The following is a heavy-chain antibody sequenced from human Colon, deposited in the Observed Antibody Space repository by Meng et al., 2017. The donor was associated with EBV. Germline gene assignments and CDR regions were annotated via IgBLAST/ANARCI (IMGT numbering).Heavy chain of an antibody. V-gene: IGHV4-4*02. D-gene: IGHD2-2*01. CDR2: IYRGGGT. Sequence: VQLQESGPGLVVPSGALSLTCAVSGGSISTRDWWSWVRQPPGKGLEWIGEIYRGGGTNYNPSFKSRVTISVDTSNNHFSLKLSYVTAADTAVYYCARVRVIPAAVGFDYWGQGTLVTVSS. CDR3: ARVRVIPAAVGFDY. CDR1: GGSISTRDW. J-gene: IGHJ4*02.